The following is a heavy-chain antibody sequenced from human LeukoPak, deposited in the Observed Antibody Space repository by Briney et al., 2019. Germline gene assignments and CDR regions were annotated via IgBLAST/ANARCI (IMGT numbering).Heavy chain of an antibody. CDR2: IYTSGST. CDR1: GGSISSYY. J-gene: IGHJ4*02. D-gene: IGHD3-16*01. Sequence: SETLSLTCTVSGGSISSYYWSWIRQPPGKGLEWIGYIYTSGSTNYNPSLKSRVTISVDTSKNQFSLKLSSVTAADTAVYYCARVRKPGYVSIWGRGTLVTVSS. CDR3: ARVRKPGYVSI. V-gene: IGHV4-4*09.